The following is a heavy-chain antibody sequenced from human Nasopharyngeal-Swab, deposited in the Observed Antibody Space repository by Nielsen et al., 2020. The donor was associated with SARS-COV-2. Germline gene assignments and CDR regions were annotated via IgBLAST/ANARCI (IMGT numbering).Heavy chain of an antibody. V-gene: IGHV3-7*03. J-gene: IGHJ4*02. D-gene: IGHD1-26*01. Sequence: GESLKISCAASGFTFSSYWMSWVRQAPGKGLEWVANIRQDGSDKYYVDSVKGRFTISRDNSKNTLYLQMNSLRAEDTAVYYCAREKYSGSYTYWGQGTLVTVSS. CDR3: AREKYSGSYTY. CDR1: GFTFSSYW. CDR2: IRQDGSDK.